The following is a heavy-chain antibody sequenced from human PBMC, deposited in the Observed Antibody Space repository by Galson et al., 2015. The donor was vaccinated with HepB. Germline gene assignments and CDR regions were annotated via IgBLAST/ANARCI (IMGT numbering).Heavy chain of an antibody. CDR2: MNPNSGNT. CDR3: ARVADFWSGYYSY. Sequence: SVKVSCKASGYTFTSYDINWVRQATGQGLEWMGWMNPNSGNTGYAQKFQGRVTMTRNTSISTAYMELSSLRSEDTAVYYCARVADFWSGYYSYWGQGTLVTVSS. D-gene: IGHD3-3*01. J-gene: IGHJ4*02. CDR1: GYTFTSYD. V-gene: IGHV1-8*01.